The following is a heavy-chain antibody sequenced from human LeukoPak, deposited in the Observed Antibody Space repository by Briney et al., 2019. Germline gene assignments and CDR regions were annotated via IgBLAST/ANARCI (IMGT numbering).Heavy chain of an antibody. CDR3: ARDGRVAGSLCDY. D-gene: IGHD6-19*01. CDR2: ISSSSSYI. Sequence: PGGSLRLSCAASVFTFSSYSMNGVRPAPGKGREWVSSISSSSSYIYYADSVKGRFTISRDNAKNSLYLQMNSLRAEDTAVYYCARDGRVAGSLCDYWGQGTLVTVSS. J-gene: IGHJ4*02. V-gene: IGHV3-21*01. CDR1: VFTFSSYS.